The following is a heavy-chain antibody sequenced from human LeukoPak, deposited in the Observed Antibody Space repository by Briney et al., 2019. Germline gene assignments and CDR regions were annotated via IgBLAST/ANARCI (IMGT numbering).Heavy chain of an antibody. D-gene: IGHD2-2*01. V-gene: IGHV4-59*12. Sequence: SETLSLTCSVSGGSISNYFWCWIRQPPGKGLERIGFISYSGNTNYNPSLKSRVTISADTSKNQFSLKLSSVTAADTAVYYCARTEYQLLNDAFDIWGQGTMVTVSS. CDR2: ISYSGNT. CDR1: GGSISNYF. J-gene: IGHJ3*02. CDR3: ARTEYQLLNDAFDI.